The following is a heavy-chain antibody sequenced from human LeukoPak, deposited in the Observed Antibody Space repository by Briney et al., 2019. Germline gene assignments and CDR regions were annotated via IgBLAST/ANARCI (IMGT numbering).Heavy chain of an antibody. CDR1: GYSFSTYW. CDR3: ARPTREWLRDDAFDI. CDR2: IYPGDSDT. V-gene: IGHV5-51*01. Sequence: GESLKISCQGSGYSFSTYWIGWVRQMPGKGLGWMGIIYPGDSDTRYSPSFQGQVTISADKSINTAYLQWSSLKASDTAMYYCARPTREWLRDDAFDIWGQGTMVTVSS. J-gene: IGHJ3*02. D-gene: IGHD5-12*01.